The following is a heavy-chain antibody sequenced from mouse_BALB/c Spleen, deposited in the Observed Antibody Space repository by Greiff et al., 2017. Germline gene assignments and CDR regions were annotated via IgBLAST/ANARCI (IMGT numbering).Heavy chain of an antibody. Sequence: DVKLVESGGGLVQPGGSRKLSCAASGFTFSSFGMHWVRQAPEKGLEWVAYISSGSSTIYYADTVKGRFTISRDNPKNTLFLQMTSLRSEDTAMYYCARSGTHYWYFDVWGAGTTVTVSS. J-gene: IGHJ1*01. V-gene: IGHV5-17*02. D-gene: IGHD1-1*01. CDR3: ARSGTHYWYFDV. CDR2: ISSGSSTI. CDR1: GFTFSSFG.